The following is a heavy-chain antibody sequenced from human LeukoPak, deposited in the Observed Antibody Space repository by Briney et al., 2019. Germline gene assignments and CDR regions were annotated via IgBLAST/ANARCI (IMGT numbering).Heavy chain of an antibody. V-gene: IGHV3-23*01. Sequence: GGSLRLSCAASGFTFSSYAMSWVRQAPGKGLEWVSAISGSGGSTYYAGSVKGRFTISRDNSKNTLYLQMNSLRAEDTAVYYCAKSGYCSGGSCYYYYYMDVWGKGTTVTVSS. CDR1: GFTFSSYA. J-gene: IGHJ6*03. CDR3: AKSGYCSGGSCYYYYYMDV. D-gene: IGHD2-15*01. CDR2: ISGSGGST.